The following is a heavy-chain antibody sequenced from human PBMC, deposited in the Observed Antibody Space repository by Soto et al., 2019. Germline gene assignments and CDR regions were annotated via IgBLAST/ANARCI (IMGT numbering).Heavy chain of an antibody. Sequence: TCTVSGGSISSGDYYWSWIRQPPGKGLEWIGYIYYSGSTYYNPSLKSRVTISVDTSKNQLSLKLSSVTAADTAVYYCARAYSSSWSLNWFDPWGQGTLVTVSS. J-gene: IGHJ5*02. CDR3: ARAYSSSWSLNWFDP. D-gene: IGHD6-13*01. V-gene: IGHV4-30-4*01. CDR1: GGSISSGDYY. CDR2: IYYSGST.